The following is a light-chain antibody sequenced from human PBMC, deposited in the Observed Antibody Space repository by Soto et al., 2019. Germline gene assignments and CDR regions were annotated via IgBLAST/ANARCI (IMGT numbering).Light chain of an antibody. V-gene: IGKV3-20*01. CDR2: GAS. CDR1: QSVSSPY. Sequence: PGERATLSCRASQSVSSPYLAWYQQKPGQPPRLLIYGASSRATDIPDRFIGSGSGTEFTLTIARLAPEDFAMYYCQQDGSSPFTFGPGTKVDI. J-gene: IGKJ3*01. CDR3: QQDGSSPFT.